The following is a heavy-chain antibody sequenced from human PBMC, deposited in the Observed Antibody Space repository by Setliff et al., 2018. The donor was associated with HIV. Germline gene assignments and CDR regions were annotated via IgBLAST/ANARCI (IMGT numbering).Heavy chain of an antibody. D-gene: IGHD3-9*01. CDR2: NGIINGAK. J-gene: IGHJ4*02. Sequence: GGSLRLSCAASGFTFSSYSMNWVRQAPGKGLEWISYNGIINGAKHYADSVEGRFTISRDDAKNSLYLQMDSLRAEDTAVYYCVRDRDWAFDYWGQGILVTVS. CDR3: VRDRDWAFDY. V-gene: IGHV3-48*01. CDR1: GFTFSSYS.